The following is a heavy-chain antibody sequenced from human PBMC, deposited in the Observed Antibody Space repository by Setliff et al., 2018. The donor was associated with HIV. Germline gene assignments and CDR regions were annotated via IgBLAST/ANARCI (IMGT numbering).Heavy chain of an antibody. CDR2: ISAYNGNT. CDR3: ARGGHPPSGSYYVAYYYYGMDV. J-gene: IGHJ6*02. D-gene: IGHD1-26*01. CDR1: GYTFTSYG. V-gene: IGHV1-18*01. Sequence: ASVKVSCKASGYTFTSYGISWVRQAPGQGLEWMGWISAYNGNTNYAQKLQGRVTMTTDTSTSTAYMELRSLRSDDTAVYYCARGGHPPSGSYYVAYYYYGMDVWGQGTTVTVSS.